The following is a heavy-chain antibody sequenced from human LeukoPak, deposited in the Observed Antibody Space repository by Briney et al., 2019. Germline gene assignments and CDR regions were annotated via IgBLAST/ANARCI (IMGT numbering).Heavy chain of an antibody. D-gene: IGHD5-18*01. J-gene: IGHJ4*02. Sequence: GGSLRLSCAASGFTVSGNYLTWVRQAPGKGLEWVSVIYSGGSTYYADSVKGRFTISKDISKNTVSLQMDSLRAEDTAVYFCARSELAQLWLSGGDYFDYWGQGTLVTVSS. CDR3: ARSELAQLWLSGGDYFDY. CDR2: IYSGGST. CDR1: GFTVSGNY. V-gene: IGHV3-66*01.